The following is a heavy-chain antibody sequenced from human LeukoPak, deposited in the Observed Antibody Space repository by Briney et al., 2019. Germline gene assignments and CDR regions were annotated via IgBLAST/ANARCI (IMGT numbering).Heavy chain of an antibody. D-gene: IGHD5-18*01. CDR2: IYYSGST. J-gene: IGHJ4*02. CDR1: GGSISSSSYY. Sequence: SETLSLTCTVSGGSISSSSYYWGWIRQPPGKGLEWIGSIYYSGSTYYNPSLKSRVTISVDTSKNQFSLKLSSVAAADTAVYYCTRPDRGYSYGPPFDYWGQGTLVTVSS. V-gene: IGHV4-39*01. CDR3: TRPDRGYSYGPPFDY.